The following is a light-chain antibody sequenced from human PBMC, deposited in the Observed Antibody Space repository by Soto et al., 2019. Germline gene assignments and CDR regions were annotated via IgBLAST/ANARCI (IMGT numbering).Light chain of an antibody. CDR3: QQSNSITWT. J-gene: IGKJ1*01. CDR1: QGISNY. CDR2: AAS. V-gene: IGKV1-39*01. Sequence: DIQMTQSPSSLSASVVYRVTITCQASQGISNYLAWYQQKPGKVPKLLIYAASSLQSGVPSRFSGSGSETDFTLTISSLQPEDFATYSCQQSNSITWTFGQGTKVDIK.